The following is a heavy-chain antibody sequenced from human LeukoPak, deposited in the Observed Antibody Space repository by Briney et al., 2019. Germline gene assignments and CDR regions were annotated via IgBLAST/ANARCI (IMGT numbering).Heavy chain of an antibody. CDR2: ISGSGGST. D-gene: IGHD1-1*01. V-gene: IGHV3-23*01. CDR3: AKGRVRQFDPFDY. Sequence: GGSLRLSCAASGFTFSSYAMSWVRQAPGKGLEWVSTISGSGGSTYYADSVKGRFTISRDNSKSTLYLQMNSLRAEDTAVYYYAKGRVRQFDPFDYWGQGTLVTVSS. CDR1: GFTFSSYA. J-gene: IGHJ4*02.